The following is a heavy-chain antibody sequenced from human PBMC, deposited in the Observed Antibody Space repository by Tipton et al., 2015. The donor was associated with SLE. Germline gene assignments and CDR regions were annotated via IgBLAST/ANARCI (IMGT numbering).Heavy chain of an antibody. CDR3: ARLAQGSGYFVGAFDI. D-gene: IGHD3-3*01. CDR2: IYPDDSDT. Sequence: QLVQSGAEVKKPGESLKISCKGSGYSFTSYWIGWVRQMPGKGLEWMGIIYPDDSDTRYSPSFQGQVSISADKSISTAYLQWSSLKASDTAMYYCARLAQGSGYFVGAFDIWGQGTMVTVSS. CDR1: GYSFTSYW. J-gene: IGHJ3*02. V-gene: IGHV5-51*03.